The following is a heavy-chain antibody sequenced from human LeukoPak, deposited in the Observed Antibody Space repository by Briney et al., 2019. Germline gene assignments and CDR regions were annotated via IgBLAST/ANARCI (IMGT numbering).Heavy chain of an antibody. CDR3: ARISRGLRGWFDP. Sequence: PEGSLRLSCAASGFTFSSYGMSWVCQAPGKGLEWVANIKQDGSEKYYVDSVKGRFTISRDNAKNSLYLQMNSLRAEDTAVYYCARISRGLRGWFDPWGQVTLVTVSS. V-gene: IGHV3-7*01. J-gene: IGHJ5*02. CDR1: GFTFSSYG. D-gene: IGHD3-3*01. CDR2: IKQDGSEK.